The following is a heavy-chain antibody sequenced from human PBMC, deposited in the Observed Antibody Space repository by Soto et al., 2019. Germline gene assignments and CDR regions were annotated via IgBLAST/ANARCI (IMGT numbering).Heavy chain of an antibody. Sequence: QVQLQESGPGLVKPSETLSLTCTVSGGSISSYYWSWIRQPAGKGLEWIGYISYSGSTNYNPSLKSRVTISLDTSNNQFTLKLSAVTAADTAVYYCARVQLGYTYGSSYYYYMDVWGKGATVTVSS. CDR3: ARVQLGYTYGSSYYYYMDV. D-gene: IGHD5-18*01. V-gene: IGHV4-59*01. CDR2: ISYSGST. CDR1: GGSISSYY. J-gene: IGHJ6*03.